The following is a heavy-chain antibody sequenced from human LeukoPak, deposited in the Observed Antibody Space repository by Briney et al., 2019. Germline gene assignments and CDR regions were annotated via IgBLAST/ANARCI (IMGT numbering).Heavy chain of an antibody. V-gene: IGHV4-59*01. CDR2: IYYSGST. CDR1: GGSISSYY. D-gene: IGHD4-17*01. CDR3: ARYGDFTRLDY. J-gene: IGHJ4*02. Sequence: PSETLSLTCTVSGGSISSYYCSWIRQPPGKGLEWIGYIYYSGSTNYNPSLKSRVTISVDTSKNQFSLKLSSVTAADTAVYYCARYGDFTRLDYWGQGTLVTVSS.